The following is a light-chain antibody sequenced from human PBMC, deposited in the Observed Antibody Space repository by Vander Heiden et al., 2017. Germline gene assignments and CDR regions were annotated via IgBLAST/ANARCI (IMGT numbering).Light chain of an antibody. CDR3: QQSNSTPLT. Sequence: DIQMTQSPASLSASVGDRVTITCRASQSVGIYLAWYQQKPGKAPRLLIYAASSMQSGLPTRFSGSGSGTDFTLTISSLRPEDFVIYYCQQSNSTPLTFGQGTKLEIK. CDR1: QSVGIY. V-gene: IGKV1-39*01. J-gene: IGKJ2*01. CDR2: AAS.